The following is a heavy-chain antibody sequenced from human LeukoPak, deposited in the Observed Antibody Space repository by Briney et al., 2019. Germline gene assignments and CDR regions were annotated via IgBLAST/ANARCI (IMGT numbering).Heavy chain of an antibody. Sequence: GGSLRLSCSASGFTFTNAWVSWVRQAPGKGLEWVATIRGVGNYKHYVDSVRGRFTISRDNAKSSVYLEMNTLRVEDTAVYYCADLGYTALGQGTLVTVSS. CDR3: ADLGYTA. CDR1: GFTFTNAW. V-gene: IGHV3-7*01. J-gene: IGHJ5*02. CDR2: IRGVGNYK. D-gene: IGHD5-24*01.